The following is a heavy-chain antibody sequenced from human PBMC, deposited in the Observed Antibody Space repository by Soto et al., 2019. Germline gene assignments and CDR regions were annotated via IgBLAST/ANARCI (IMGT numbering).Heavy chain of an antibody. Sequence: QVQLVQSGAEVKKPGASVKVSCKASGYTFTGYYMHWVRQAPGQGLEWMGWINPNSGGTNYAQKFQGWVTMTRDTSISTAYMELSRLRSDDTAVYYCARGGEGSGSSGDAFDIWGQGTMVTVSS. D-gene: IGHD3-10*01. CDR2: INPNSGGT. CDR3: ARGGEGSGSSGDAFDI. CDR1: GYTFTGYY. J-gene: IGHJ3*02. V-gene: IGHV1-2*04.